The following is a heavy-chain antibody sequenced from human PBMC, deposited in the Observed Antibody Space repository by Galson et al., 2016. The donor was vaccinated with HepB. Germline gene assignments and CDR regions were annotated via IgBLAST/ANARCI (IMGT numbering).Heavy chain of an antibody. CDR3: ARDGTWNWVFDC. CDR2: ISWNSART. Sequence: SLRLSCAASGLTFDEYAMRWVRQAPGKGLEWVSGISWNSARTGYADSVKGRFTISRDNAKNSLYLQMDSLRAEDTAVYYCARDGTWNWVFDCWGQGTLVTVSS. CDR1: GLTFDEYA. D-gene: IGHD1-7*01. J-gene: IGHJ4*01. V-gene: IGHV3-9*01.